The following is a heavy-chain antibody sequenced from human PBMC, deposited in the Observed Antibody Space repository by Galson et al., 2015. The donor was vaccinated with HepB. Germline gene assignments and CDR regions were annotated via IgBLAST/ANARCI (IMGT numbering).Heavy chain of an antibody. J-gene: IGHJ4*02. CDR2: IKRNIDGGTT. D-gene: IGHD6-19*01. Sequence: SLRLSCAASGFTFSNAWMNWVRQAPGKGLEWVGRIKRNIDGGTTDYAAPVKGRFTTSRDNSKNTLYLQMNSLKTEDTAVYFCITRQSLAVTGMIPYWGQGTLVTVSS. CDR1: GFTFSNAW. CDR3: ITRQSLAVTGMIPY. V-gene: IGHV3-15*01.